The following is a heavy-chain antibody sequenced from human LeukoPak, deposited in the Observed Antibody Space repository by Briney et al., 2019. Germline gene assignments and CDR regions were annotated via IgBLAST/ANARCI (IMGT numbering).Heavy chain of an antibody. CDR3: ARSFYDSSGYGYFDY. V-gene: IGHV3-30*09. D-gene: IGHD3-22*01. Sequence: GRSLRLSCAASGFTFRSYAINWIRQAPGKGLEWVAVISSDGSNKNYADSVKGPFAISRDNSMNTLYLQMNSLRAEDTAVYYCARSFYDSSGYGYFDYWGQGTLVTVSS. J-gene: IGHJ4*02. CDR1: GFTFRSYA. CDR2: ISSDGSNK.